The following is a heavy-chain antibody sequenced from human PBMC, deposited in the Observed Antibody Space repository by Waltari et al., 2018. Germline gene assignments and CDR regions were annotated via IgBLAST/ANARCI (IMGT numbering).Heavy chain of an antibody. CDR2: ISGSGAST. D-gene: IGHD1-26*01. V-gene: IGHV3-23*01. J-gene: IGHJ4*02. CDR3: ARGGGVGRGFDY. Sequence: VQLLEYGGGLVQPGGSLRLSCPAFGFTFSRYAMNWVRQAPGKGLEWVSFISGSGASTYYADSVKGRFAISRDNSKNTLFLQMISLRAEDTAVYYCARGGGVGRGFDYWGQGTLVTVSS. CDR1: GFTFSRYA.